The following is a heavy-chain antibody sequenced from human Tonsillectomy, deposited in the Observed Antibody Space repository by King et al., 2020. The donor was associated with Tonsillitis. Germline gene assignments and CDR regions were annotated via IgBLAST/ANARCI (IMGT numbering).Heavy chain of an antibody. CDR1: GFTFSSYS. Sequence: VQLVESGGGLVQPGGSLRLSCAASGFTFSSYSMNWVRQAPGKGLEWVSYISSSTTIYYADSVKGRFTISRDNAKNSLYLQMNSLRAEDTAVYYCARMVEDYDYIWGSYRPHDYWGQGTLVTVSS. J-gene: IGHJ4*02. V-gene: IGHV3-48*01. CDR3: ARMVEDYDYIWGSYRPHDY. D-gene: IGHD3-16*02. CDR2: ISSSTTI.